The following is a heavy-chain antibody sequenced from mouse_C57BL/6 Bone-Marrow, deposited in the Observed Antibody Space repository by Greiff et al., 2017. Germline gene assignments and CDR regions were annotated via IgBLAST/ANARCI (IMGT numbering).Heavy chain of an antibody. CDR2: ISSGGSYT. V-gene: IGHV5-6*01. CDR3: ARPYYDSPFAY. D-gene: IGHD2-4*01. Sequence: EVQLVESGGDLVKPGGSLKLSCAASGFTFSSYGMSWVRQTPDKRLEWVATISSGGSYTYYPDSVKGRFPISRDNAKNTLYLQMSSLKSEDTAMYYCARPYYDSPFAYWGQGTLVTVSA. CDR1: GFTFSSYG. J-gene: IGHJ3*01.